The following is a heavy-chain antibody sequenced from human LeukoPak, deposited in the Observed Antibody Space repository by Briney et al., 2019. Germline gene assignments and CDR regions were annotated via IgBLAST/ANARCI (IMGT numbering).Heavy chain of an antibody. J-gene: IGHJ4*02. CDR1: GYTFTTYW. CDR2: IYPSDSDT. D-gene: IGHD4-17*01. Sequence: KPGESLKISCKGSGYTFTTYWIGWVRQMPGKGLEWMGIIYPSDSDTRYSPSFQGQVTISADKSINTAYLQWSSLKASDTAMYYCARSYGARFDFWGQGTLVIVSS. CDR3: ARSYGARFDF. V-gene: IGHV5-51*01.